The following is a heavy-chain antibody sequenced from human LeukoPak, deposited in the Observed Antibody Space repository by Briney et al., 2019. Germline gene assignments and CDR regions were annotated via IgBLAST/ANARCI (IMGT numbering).Heavy chain of an antibody. V-gene: IGHV3-74*03. D-gene: IGHD4-23*01. Sequence: GGSLRLSCAAFGFTFSSHWMHWVRQAPGKGLVWVSRINGDGSNTTYADSVKGRFTISRDNAKNTLYLQMNSLRAEDTAVYYCAKDRWTTVVRDLDYWGQGTLVTVSS. CDR2: INGDGSNT. CDR1: GFTFSSHW. J-gene: IGHJ4*02. CDR3: AKDRWTTVVRDLDY.